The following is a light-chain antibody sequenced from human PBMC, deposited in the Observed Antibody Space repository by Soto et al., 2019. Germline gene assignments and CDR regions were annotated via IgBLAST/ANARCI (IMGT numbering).Light chain of an antibody. V-gene: IGKV1-9*01. CDR2: AAS. CDR1: QGISSY. CDR3: KQLHSYPVA. Sequence: IQLTQSPSSLSASVGDRVTITCRASQGISSYLAWYQQKPGKAPKLLIYAASTLQSGVPSRFSGSGSGTDFTLTISSLQPEDFATYYCKQLHSYPVAFGQGPKVDIK. J-gene: IGKJ1*01.